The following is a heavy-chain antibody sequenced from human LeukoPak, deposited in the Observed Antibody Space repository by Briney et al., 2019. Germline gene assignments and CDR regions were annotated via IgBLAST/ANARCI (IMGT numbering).Heavy chain of an antibody. Sequence: PPGGSLRLSCAASGFAFTSLAMGWVRQAPGRGLEWVSVISDRGDLTYYADSVKGRFTISRDNSKNTLYLQMNSLRAEDTAVYYCAKDARRSDGWYFFDHWGQGTLVTVSS. CDR2: ISDRGDLT. CDR1: GFAFTSLA. CDR3: AKDARRSDGWYFFDH. J-gene: IGHJ4*02. V-gene: IGHV3-23*01. D-gene: IGHD2-15*01.